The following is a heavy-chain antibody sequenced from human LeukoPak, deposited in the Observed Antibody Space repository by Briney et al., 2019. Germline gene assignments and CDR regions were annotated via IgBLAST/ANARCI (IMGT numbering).Heavy chain of an antibody. D-gene: IGHD4-11*01. CDR1: GFIFSSYW. CDR2: INQEGSER. J-gene: IGHJ4*02. V-gene: IGHV3-7*01. Sequence: GGSLRLSCEVSGFIFSSYWMSRVRQAPGKGLEWVGNINQEGSERNHGDSVNGRFTISRDNAENSLYLQMNSLRAEDTAVYYCTTSPVPGIDYWGQGTLVTVSS. CDR3: TTSPVPGIDY.